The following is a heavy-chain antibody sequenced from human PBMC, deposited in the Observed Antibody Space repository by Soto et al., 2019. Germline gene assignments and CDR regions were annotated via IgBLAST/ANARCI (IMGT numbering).Heavy chain of an antibody. V-gene: IGHV1-2*04. Sequence: ASVKVSCKASGYTFTSYGISWVRQAPGQGLEWMGWISPNNGGTNYAQKFQGWVTMTRDTSISTAYMELSRLRSDDTAVYYCARDLASVAPIDETPYYYYYGMDVWGQGTTVTVSS. CDR2: ISPNNGGT. J-gene: IGHJ6*02. CDR3: ARDLASVAPIDETPYYYYYGMDV. D-gene: IGHD6-19*01. CDR1: GYTFTSYG.